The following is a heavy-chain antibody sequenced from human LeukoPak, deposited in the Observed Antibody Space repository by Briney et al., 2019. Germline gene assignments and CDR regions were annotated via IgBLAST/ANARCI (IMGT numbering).Heavy chain of an antibody. J-gene: IGHJ5*02. D-gene: IGHD6-13*01. Sequence: SETLSLTCTVSGGSISSYYWSWIRQPAGKGLEWIGRIYTSGSTNYNPSLKSRVTMSVDTSKNQFSLKLSSVTAADTAVYYCARLRAAAGYNWFDPWGQGTLVTVSS. CDR2: IYTSGST. CDR3: ARLRAAAGYNWFDP. CDR1: GGSISSYY. V-gene: IGHV4-4*07.